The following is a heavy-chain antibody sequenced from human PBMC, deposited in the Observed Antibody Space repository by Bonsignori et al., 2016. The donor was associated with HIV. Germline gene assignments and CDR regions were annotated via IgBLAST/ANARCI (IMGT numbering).Heavy chain of an antibody. CDR2: IQPGDSDT. CDR1: GYTFTNYW. J-gene: IGHJ3*02. V-gene: IGHV5-51*01. D-gene: IGHD1-26*01. CDR3: ARALGTTLESAFDI. Sequence: GESLKISCMDSGYTFTNYWIGWVRQMPGKGLQWMGIIQPGDSDTRYSPSFQGQVTISADKSNSTAYLQWSSLKASDTAMYYCARALGTTLESAFDIWGQGTMVTVSS.